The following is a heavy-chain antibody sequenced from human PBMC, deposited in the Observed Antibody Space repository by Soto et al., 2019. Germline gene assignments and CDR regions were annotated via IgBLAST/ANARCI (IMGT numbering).Heavy chain of an antibody. D-gene: IGHD4-4*01. J-gene: IGHJ3*02. CDR1: GYTFISYP. V-gene: IGHV1-3*01. Sequence: ASVKVSCKASGYTFISYPIHWVRQAPGQRLECMGWINPANGDTRYSQNFQGRVTITRDTSATTAYMDLNSLTSEDTAVYYCARTRLQSAFDIWGQGTMVTVSS. CDR3: ARTRLQSAFDI. CDR2: INPANGDT.